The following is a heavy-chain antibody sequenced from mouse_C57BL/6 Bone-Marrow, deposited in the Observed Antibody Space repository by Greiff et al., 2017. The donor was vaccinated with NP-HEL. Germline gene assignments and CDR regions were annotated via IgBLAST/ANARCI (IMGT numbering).Heavy chain of an antibody. Sequence: VQLQQPGAELVKPGASVKLSCKASGYTFTSYWMHWVKQRPGQGLEWIGMIHPNSGSTNYNEKFKSKATLTVDKSSSTAYMQLSSLTSEDSAVYYCARWGYYCGSSLFAYWGQGTLVTVSA. CDR2: IHPNSGST. D-gene: IGHD1-1*01. CDR1: GYTFTSYW. CDR3: ARWGYYCGSSLFAY. V-gene: IGHV1-64*01. J-gene: IGHJ3*01.